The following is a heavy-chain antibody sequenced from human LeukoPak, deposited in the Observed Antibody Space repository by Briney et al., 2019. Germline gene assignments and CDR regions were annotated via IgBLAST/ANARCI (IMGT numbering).Heavy chain of an antibody. Sequence: ASVKVSCKASGYIFTDYAIHWLRQAPGQRPEWMGWMNAGNGDTKYSQKFQGRITLIRDTSAATAYMELSSLRHDDLAVYYCARGRGTSGSNRDFYYYYYMDVWGKGTTVTVSS. CDR3: ARGRGTSGSNRDFYYYYYMDV. CDR1: GYIFTDYA. D-gene: IGHD2-15*01. J-gene: IGHJ6*03. CDR2: MNAGNGDT. V-gene: IGHV1-3*01.